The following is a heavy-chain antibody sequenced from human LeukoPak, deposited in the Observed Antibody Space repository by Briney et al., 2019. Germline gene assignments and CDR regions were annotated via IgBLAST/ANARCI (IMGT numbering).Heavy chain of an antibody. D-gene: IGHD2-2*02. Sequence: GGSLRLSCAASGFTFSDYYMSWIRQAPGKGLEWVSYISSSGSTIYYADSVKGRLTISRDNAKNSLYLQMNSLRAEDTAVYYCARDGRYCSSNSCYTGKNNYYYGMDVWGQGTTVTVSS. CDR1: GFTFSDYY. CDR2: ISSSGSTI. V-gene: IGHV3-11*01. CDR3: ARDGRYCSSNSCYTGKNNYYYGMDV. J-gene: IGHJ6*02.